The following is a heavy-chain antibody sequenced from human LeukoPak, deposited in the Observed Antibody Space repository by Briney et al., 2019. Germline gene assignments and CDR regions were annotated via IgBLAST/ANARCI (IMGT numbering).Heavy chain of an antibody. CDR1: GGSFSGYY. J-gene: IGHJ4*02. D-gene: IGHD3-16*01. V-gene: IGHV4-34*01. Sequence: SETLSLTCAVYGGSFSGYYWSWIRQPPGKGLEWIGEINHSGSTNYNPSLKSRVTISVDTSKNQFSLKLSSVTAADTAVYYCARGPPPFMITLKAYWGQGTLVTVSS. CDR3: ARGPPPFMITLKAY. CDR2: INHSGST.